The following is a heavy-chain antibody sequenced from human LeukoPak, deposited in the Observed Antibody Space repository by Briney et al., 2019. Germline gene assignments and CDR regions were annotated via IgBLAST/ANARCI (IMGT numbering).Heavy chain of an antibody. D-gene: IGHD6-13*01. V-gene: IGHV3-48*02. CDR1: GFTFSSYS. CDR3: ARDSSSWYHASSDI. Sequence: PGGSLRLSCAASGFTFSSYSMNWVRQAPGKGLEWVSYISSSSSTIYYADSVKGRFTISRDNAKNSLYLQMNSLRDEDTAVYYCARDSSSWYHASSDIWGQGTMVTVSS. J-gene: IGHJ3*02. CDR2: ISSSSSTI.